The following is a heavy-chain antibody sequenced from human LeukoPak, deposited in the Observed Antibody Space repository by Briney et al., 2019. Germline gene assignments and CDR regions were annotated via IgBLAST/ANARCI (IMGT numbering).Heavy chain of an antibody. CDR3: AKDIAPEYSSSSGLDY. D-gene: IGHD6-6*01. Sequence: GGSLRLSCAASGFSLSGYWMTWVRQAPGKGLEWVTNINRDGSQKNHVDSVQGRFTISRDNAKNSLYLQMNSLRVEDTAVYYCAKDIAPEYSSSSGLDYWGQGTLVTVSS. CDR1: GFSLSGYW. J-gene: IGHJ4*02. V-gene: IGHV3-7*01. CDR2: INRDGSQK.